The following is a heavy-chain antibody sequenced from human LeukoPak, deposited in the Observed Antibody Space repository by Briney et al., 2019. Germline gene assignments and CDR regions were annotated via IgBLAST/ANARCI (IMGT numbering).Heavy chain of an antibody. Sequence: SETLSLTCAVYGGSFSGYYWSWIRQPPGKGLEWIGEINHSGSTNYNPSLKSRVTISVDTSKNQFSLKLSSVTAADTAVYYCARRTFGGADYWGQGTLVTVSS. CDR3: ARRTFGGADY. V-gene: IGHV4-34*01. CDR2: INHSGST. J-gene: IGHJ4*02. CDR1: GGSFSGYY. D-gene: IGHD2/OR15-2a*01.